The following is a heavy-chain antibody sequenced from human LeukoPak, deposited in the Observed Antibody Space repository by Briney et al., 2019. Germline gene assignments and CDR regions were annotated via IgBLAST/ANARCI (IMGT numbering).Heavy chain of an antibody. Sequence: SETLSLTCAVYGGSFSGYYWSWIRQPPGKGLEWIGEINHSGSTNYNPSLKSRVTILVDTSKNQFSLKLSSVTAADTAVYYCARGGRATLVFWGQGTLVTVSS. CDR2: INHSGST. CDR3: ARGGRATLVF. J-gene: IGHJ4*02. CDR1: GGSFSGYY. V-gene: IGHV4-34*01. D-gene: IGHD4-23*01.